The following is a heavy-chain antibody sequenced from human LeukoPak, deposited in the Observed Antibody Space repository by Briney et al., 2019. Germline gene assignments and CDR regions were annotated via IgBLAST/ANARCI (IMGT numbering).Heavy chain of an antibody. CDR3: ARDLKPSTVTTGVY. V-gene: IGHV1-18*01. Sequence: ASVKVSCKASGYTFTSYGISWVRQAPGQGLEWMGWISAYNGRTNYAQKLQGRVTMTTDTSTSTAYMELRSLRSDDTAVYYCARDLKPSTVTTGVYWGQGTPVTVSS. D-gene: IGHD4-17*01. CDR1: GYTFTSYG. J-gene: IGHJ4*02. CDR2: ISAYNGRT.